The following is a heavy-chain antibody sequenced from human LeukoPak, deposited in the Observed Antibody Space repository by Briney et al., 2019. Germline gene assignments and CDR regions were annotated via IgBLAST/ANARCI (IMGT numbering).Heavy chain of an antibody. J-gene: IGHJ4*02. CDR1: GGSISSYY. CDR2: IYTSGNT. V-gene: IGHV4-4*07. D-gene: IGHD2-2*01. Sequence: SETLSLTCTVSGGSISSYYWSWVRQPAGKGLEWIGRIYTSGNTNYNPSLKGRVTISVDTSKNQFSLKLSSVTAADTAVYYCARISRRAIVVVPAALDYWGQGTLVTVSS. CDR3: ARISRRAIVVVPAALDY.